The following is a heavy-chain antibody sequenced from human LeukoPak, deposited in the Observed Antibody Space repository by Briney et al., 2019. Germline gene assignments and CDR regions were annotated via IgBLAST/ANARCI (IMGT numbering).Heavy chain of an antibody. J-gene: IGHJ3*02. CDR1: GLSVSSIY. CDR2: IHAGGST. D-gene: IGHD2-2*01. Sequence: PGQSLRLSCAASGLSVSSIYMSWVRQPPGKGIEWVSVIHAGGSTYYEASVKGRFTISSDNAKSTLCLHMNSMRAEDTAVYYCARQYCSSTSCNAAFDMWGQGTMVTVSS. CDR3: ARQYCSSTSCNAAFDM. V-gene: IGHV3-53*01.